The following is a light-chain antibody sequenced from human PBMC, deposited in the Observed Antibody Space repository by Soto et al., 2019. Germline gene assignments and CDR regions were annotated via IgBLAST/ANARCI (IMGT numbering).Light chain of an antibody. CDR2: AAS. CDR3: QQSYSTPPT. V-gene: IGKV1-39*01. J-gene: IGKJ1*01. CDR1: QSLCSY. Sequence: DIQMTQSPSSLSASVGDRVTITCRASQSLCSYLNWYPLKARKGRKLLIYAASSLQSGVPSRFSGSGSGTDFTLTISSLQPEDFATYYCQQSYSTPPTYGQGTKVDIK.